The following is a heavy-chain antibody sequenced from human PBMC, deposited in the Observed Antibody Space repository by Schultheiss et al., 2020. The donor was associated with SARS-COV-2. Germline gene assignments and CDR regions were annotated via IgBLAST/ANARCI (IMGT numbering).Heavy chain of an antibody. Sequence: SETLSLTCTVSGGSISSYYWSWIRQPPGKGLEWIGYIYYSGSTNYNPSLKSRVTISVDKSKNQFSLKLSSVTAADTAVYYCASTGYYDSSVGGMDVWGQGTTVTVSS. CDR3: ASTGYYDSSVGGMDV. CDR2: IYYSGST. V-gene: IGHV4-59*12. J-gene: IGHJ6*02. CDR1: GGSISSYY. D-gene: IGHD3-22*01.